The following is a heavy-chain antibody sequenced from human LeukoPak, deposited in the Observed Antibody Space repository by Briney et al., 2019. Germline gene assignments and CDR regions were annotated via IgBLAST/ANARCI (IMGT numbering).Heavy chain of an antibody. D-gene: IGHD3-22*01. Sequence: QPGGSLRLSCAASGFTFSSYGMHWVRQAPGKGLVWVAGIWYDGSNKYYADSVKGRFTISRDNSKNTLYLQMNSLRAEDTAGYYGAKEVRDDSSGWVSQGFDYWGQGTLVTVSS. J-gene: IGHJ4*02. CDR3: AKEVRDDSSGWVSQGFDY. V-gene: IGHV3-33*06. CDR1: GFTFSSYG. CDR2: IWYDGSNK.